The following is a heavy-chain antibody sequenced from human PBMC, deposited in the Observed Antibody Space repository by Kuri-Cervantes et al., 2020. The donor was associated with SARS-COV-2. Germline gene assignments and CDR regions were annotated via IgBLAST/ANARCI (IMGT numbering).Heavy chain of an antibody. V-gene: IGHV3-23*01. CDR1: GFTFSSYA. D-gene: IGHD2-2*01. CDR2: ISGSGGST. J-gene: IGHJ6*03. CDR3: AKGGRLGYCSSTSCPTDMDV. Sequence: GGSLRLSCAASGFTFSSYAMSWVRQAPGKGLEWVSAISGSGGSTYYADSVKGRFTISRDNSKNTLYLQMNSLRAEDTAVYYCAKGGRLGYCSSTSCPTDMDVWGKGTTVTGYS.